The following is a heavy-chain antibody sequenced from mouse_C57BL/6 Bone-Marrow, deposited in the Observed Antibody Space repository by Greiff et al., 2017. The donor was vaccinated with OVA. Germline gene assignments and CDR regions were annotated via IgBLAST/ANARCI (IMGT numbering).Heavy chain of an antibody. CDR1: GFNIKDDY. Sequence: EVQGVESGAELVRPGASVKLSCTASGFNIKDDYMHWVKQRPEQGLEWIGWIDPENGDTEYASKFQGKATITADTSSNTAYLQLSSLTSEDTAVYYCTSLYYYGSSYYWYFDVWGTGTTVTVSS. D-gene: IGHD1-1*01. CDR2: IDPENGDT. CDR3: TSLYYYGSSYYWYFDV. J-gene: IGHJ1*03. V-gene: IGHV14-4*01.